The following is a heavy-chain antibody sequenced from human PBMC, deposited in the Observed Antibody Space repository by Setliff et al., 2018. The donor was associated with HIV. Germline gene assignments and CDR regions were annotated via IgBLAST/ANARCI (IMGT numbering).Heavy chain of an antibody. J-gene: IGHJ3*01. CDR2: ITTDSNYI. CDR1: GFIFNNYD. D-gene: IGHD3-3*01. Sequence: GGSLRLSCAASGFIFNNYDMNWVRQAPGKGPEWVSSITTDSNYIYHADSVKGRFTTSRDNAKNSLYLQMNSLRAEDTAVYYCARGNVGAAIRLQAFDLRGRGTKVTVSS. CDR3: ARGNVGAAIRLQAFDL. V-gene: IGHV3-21*06.